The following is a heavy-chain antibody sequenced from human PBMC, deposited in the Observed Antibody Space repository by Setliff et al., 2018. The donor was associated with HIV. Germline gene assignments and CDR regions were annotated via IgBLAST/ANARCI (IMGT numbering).Heavy chain of an antibody. CDR2: INPNGGST. J-gene: IGHJ5*02. V-gene: IGHV1-46*01. CDR3: ARDQEGIAAAGTAWFDP. D-gene: IGHD6-13*01. CDR1: GYTFTSYY. Sequence: ASVKVSCKASGYTFTSYYVHFVRQAPGQGPEWMGIINPNGGSTNYAQKFEGRVAMTADKSTSTAYMELSSLRSEDTAVYYCARDQEGIAAAGTAWFDPWGQGTTVTVSS.